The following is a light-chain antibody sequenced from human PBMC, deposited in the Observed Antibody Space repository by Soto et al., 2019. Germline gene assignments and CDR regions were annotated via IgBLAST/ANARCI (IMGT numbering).Light chain of an antibody. CDR3: QHANSFPYT. J-gene: IGKJ2*01. Sequence: DIQMTQSPSSVSASVGDRVTITCRASQGISSWVAWYQQKPGKAPKLLIYAASSLQSGVPSRFSGRGSGTDFPLTISSLQPEDFATYYCQHANSFPYTFGQGTKLEIK. CDR2: AAS. V-gene: IGKV1-12*02. CDR1: QGISSW.